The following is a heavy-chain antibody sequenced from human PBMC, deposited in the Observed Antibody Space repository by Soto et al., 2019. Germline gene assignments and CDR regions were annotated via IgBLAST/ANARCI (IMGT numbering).Heavy chain of an antibody. CDR3: ARAPGVDIVVVPAATNAWFDP. CDR2: IWYDGSNK. J-gene: IGHJ5*02. V-gene: IGHV3-33*01. CDR1: GFTFSSYG. Sequence: GGSLRLSCAASGFTFSSYGMHWVRQAPGKGLEWVAVIWYDGSNKYYADSVKGRFTISRDNSKNTLYLQMNSLRAEDTAVYYCARAPGVDIVVVPAATNAWFDPWGQGTLVTVSS. D-gene: IGHD2-2*01.